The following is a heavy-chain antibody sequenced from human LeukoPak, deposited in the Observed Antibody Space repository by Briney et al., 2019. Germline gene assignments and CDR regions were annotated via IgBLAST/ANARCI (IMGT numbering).Heavy chain of an antibody. D-gene: IGHD6-13*01. CDR2: IKQDGSEK. J-gene: IGHJ6*02. Sequence: GGSLSLSCTASGFTFSNYWMSWVRPTPEKGLEWVANIKQDGSEKVYVDSVKGRFTISRDNAQTSLYLHMNSLRAEDTAVYYCARDPYSSSWSYGMDVWGQGTTVTVSS. CDR1: GFTFSNYW. V-gene: IGHV3-7*05. CDR3: ARDPYSSSWSYGMDV.